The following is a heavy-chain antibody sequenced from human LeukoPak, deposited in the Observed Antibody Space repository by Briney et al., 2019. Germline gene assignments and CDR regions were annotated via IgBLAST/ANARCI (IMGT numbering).Heavy chain of an antibody. CDR1: GFTFSSYG. J-gene: IGHJ4*02. D-gene: IGHD6-6*01. CDR3: AKSDGSSSLFDY. Sequence: GESLKISCAASGFTFSSYGMHWVRQAPGKGLEWVAVISYDGSNKYYADSVKGRFTISRDNSKNTLYLQMNSLRAEDTAVYYCAKSDGSSSLFDYWGQGTLVTVSS. CDR2: ISYDGSNK. V-gene: IGHV3-30*18.